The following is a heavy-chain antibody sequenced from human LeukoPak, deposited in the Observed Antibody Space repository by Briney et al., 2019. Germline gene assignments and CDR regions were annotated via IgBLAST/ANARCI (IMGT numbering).Heavy chain of an antibody. CDR1: GFSFTSYD. Sequence: ASVKVSCKTSGFSFTSYDINWVRQASGQGLEWMGGMNPRTGNADYAKKFQGRVTTTSNTSITTAYMELSSLKSDDTAVYYCARWWDLRNFDFWGQGTLVTVSS. D-gene: IGHD1-26*01. V-gene: IGHV1-8*01. J-gene: IGHJ4*02. CDR3: ARWWDLRNFDF. CDR2: MNPRTGNA.